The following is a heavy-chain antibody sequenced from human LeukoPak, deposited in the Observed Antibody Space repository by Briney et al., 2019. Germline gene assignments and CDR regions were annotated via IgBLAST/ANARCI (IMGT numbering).Heavy chain of an antibody. CDR1: GLSLSNHW. J-gene: IGHJ4*02. V-gene: IGHV3-7*05. CDR2: INQDGSER. Sequence: PGGSLRLSCAASGLSLSNHWMDWVRQAPGKGLEWVANINQDGSERYFGDAVKGRFTISRDNAKNSLFLQMDSLTDDDTAIYYCTRSISDWGQGTLVTVSS. CDR3: TRSISD.